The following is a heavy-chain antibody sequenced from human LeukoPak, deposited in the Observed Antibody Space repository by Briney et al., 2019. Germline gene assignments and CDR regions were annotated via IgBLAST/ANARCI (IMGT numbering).Heavy chain of an antibody. CDR1: GFTFSGYG. D-gene: IGHD2-21*02. CDR2: ISPDGSNE. J-gene: IGHJ4*02. CDR3: AFCGGDCYTFVDY. Sequence: PGGSLRLSCAASGFTFSGYGMHWVRQAPGKGLEWVAVISPDGSNEYYADSVKGRFTISRDNSKNTVYVQMNSLRAEDTAVYYCAFCGGDCYTFVDYWGQGTLVTVSS. V-gene: IGHV3-30*03.